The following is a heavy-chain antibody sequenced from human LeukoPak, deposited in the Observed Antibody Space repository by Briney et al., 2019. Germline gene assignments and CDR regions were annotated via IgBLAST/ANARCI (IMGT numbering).Heavy chain of an antibody. Sequence: PGGSLRLSCAASGFTFSSYEMNWVRQAPGNGLEWVSYISSSGSTIYYADSVKGRFTISRDNAKNSLYLQMNSLRAQDTAVYYCAIPPGSSLDYWGQGTLVTVSS. CDR1: GFTFSSYE. V-gene: IGHV3-48*03. CDR2: ISSSGSTI. J-gene: IGHJ4*02. CDR3: AIPPGSSLDY. D-gene: IGHD6-6*01.